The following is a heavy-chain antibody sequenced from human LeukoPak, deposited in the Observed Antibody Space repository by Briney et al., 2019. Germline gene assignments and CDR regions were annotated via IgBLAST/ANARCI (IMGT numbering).Heavy chain of an antibody. V-gene: IGHV4-59*12. D-gene: IGHD3-16*01. CDR3: ARDQPPLRGIEASLWDWYFDL. CDR1: GGSISSYY. Sequence: SETLSLTCTVSGGSISSYYWSWIRQPPGKGLEWIGYIYYSGSTNYNPSLKSRVTISVDTSKSQFSLKLSSVTAADTAVYYCARDQPPLRGIEASLWDWYFDLWGRGTLVTVSS. CDR2: IYYSGST. J-gene: IGHJ2*01.